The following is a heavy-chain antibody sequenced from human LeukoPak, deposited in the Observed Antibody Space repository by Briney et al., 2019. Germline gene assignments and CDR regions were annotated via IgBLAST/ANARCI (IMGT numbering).Heavy chain of an antibody. CDR3: ARSPKTGVFDY. J-gene: IGHJ4*02. CDR2: ISFSVNTK. D-gene: IGHD2-8*01. V-gene: IGHV3-48*01. CDR1: GFTFSDYS. Sequence: GRSLRLSCAASGFTFSDYSMNWVRQAPGKGLEWVSYISFSVNTKYYGDSVKGRFTISRDNSKNTLYLQMNSLRAEDTAVYYCARSPKTGVFDYWGQGTLVTVSS.